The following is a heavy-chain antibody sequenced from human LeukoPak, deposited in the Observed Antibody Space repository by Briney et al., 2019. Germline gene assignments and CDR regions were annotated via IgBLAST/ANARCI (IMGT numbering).Heavy chain of an antibody. D-gene: IGHD6-13*01. J-gene: IGHJ4*02. Sequence: GESLQISCKGSGYSFTSDWIAWVRQMPGKGLEWMGIIYPGDSDTRYSPSFQGQVTISADKSISTAYLQWSSLKASDTAVYYCARQGFTSSWSDWGQGTLVTVSS. CDR2: IYPGDSDT. CDR3: ARQGFTSSWSD. CDR1: GYSFTSDW. V-gene: IGHV5-51*01.